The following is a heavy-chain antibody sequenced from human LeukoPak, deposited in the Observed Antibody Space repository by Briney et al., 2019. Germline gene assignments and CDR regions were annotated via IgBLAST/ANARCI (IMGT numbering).Heavy chain of an antibody. J-gene: IGHJ6*02. CDR3: ARDGPSDITMIVVVTPRDYYGMDV. D-gene: IGHD3-22*01. Sequence: PGGSLRLSCAVSGFTFSSYWMSWVRQAPGKGLEWVANIKEDGSAKDHVDSVKGRFTISRDNAKNSLSLQMNSLRAEDTAVYYCARDGPSDITMIVVVTPRDYYGMDVWGQGTTVTVSS. V-gene: IGHV3-7*03. CDR1: GFTFSSYW. CDR2: IKEDGSAK.